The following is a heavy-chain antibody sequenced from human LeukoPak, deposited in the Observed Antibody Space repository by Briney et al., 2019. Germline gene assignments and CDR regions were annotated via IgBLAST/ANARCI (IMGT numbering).Heavy chain of an antibody. CDR3: ARDRASGMDY. CDR2: IFFPGRT. V-gene: IGHV4-31*03. J-gene: IGHJ4*02. CDR1: GGSVNSGAYY. Sequence: SETLYLTCTVSGGSVNSGAYYWSWIRQFPGKGLEWIGQIFFPGRTDYNPSLKSRLAISIDTSRDQFSLELSSVSAADTATYYCARDRASGMDYWGQGILVTVSS. D-gene: IGHD3-10*01.